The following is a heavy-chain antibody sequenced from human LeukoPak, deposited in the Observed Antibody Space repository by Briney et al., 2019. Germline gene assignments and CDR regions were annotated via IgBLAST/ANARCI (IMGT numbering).Heavy chain of an antibody. D-gene: IGHD5-18*01. CDR2: INPSGGST. CDR1: GGTFSSYA. J-gene: IGHJ5*02. Sequence: ASVKVSCKASGGTFSSYAVSWVRQAPGQGLEWMGIINPSGGSTSYAQKFQGRVTMTRDTSTSTVYMELSSLRSEDTAVYYCARDRTAFDPWGQGTLVTVSS. V-gene: IGHV1-46*01. CDR3: ARDRTAFDP.